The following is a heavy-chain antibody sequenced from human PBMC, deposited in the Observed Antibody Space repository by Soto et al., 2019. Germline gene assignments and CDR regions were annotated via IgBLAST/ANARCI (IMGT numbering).Heavy chain of an antibody. Sequence: QVQLQQWGAGLLKPSETLSLTCAVYGGSFSGYYWSWIRQPPGKGLEWIGEINHSGSTNYNPSLRGRVTISVDTSKNQCSRKLSSVTAADTAVYYCAREGCSSTSCYLRRTQKDYWGQGTLVTVSS. V-gene: IGHV4-34*01. CDR2: INHSGST. CDR3: AREGCSSTSCYLRRTQKDY. D-gene: IGHD2-2*01. J-gene: IGHJ4*02. CDR1: GGSFSGYY.